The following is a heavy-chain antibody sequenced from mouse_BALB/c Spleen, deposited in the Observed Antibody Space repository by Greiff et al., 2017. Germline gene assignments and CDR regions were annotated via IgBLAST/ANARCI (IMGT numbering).Heavy chain of an antibody. V-gene: IGHV5-17*02. CDR3: ARYERYYFDY. CDR2: ISSGSSTI. D-gene: IGHD2-12*01. Sequence: EVQRVESGGGLVQPGGSRKLSCAASGFTFSSFGMHWVRQAPEKGLEWVAYISSGSSTIYYADTVKGRFTISRDNPKNTLFLQMTSLKSEDTAIYYCARYERYYFDYWGQGTTLTVSS. J-gene: IGHJ2*01. CDR1: GFTFSSFG.